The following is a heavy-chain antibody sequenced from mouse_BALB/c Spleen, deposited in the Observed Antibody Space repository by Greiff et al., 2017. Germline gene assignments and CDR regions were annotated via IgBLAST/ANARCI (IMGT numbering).Heavy chain of an antibody. CDR1: GFNIKGYY. J-gene: IGHJ4*01. D-gene: IGHD1-2*01. CDR2: IEPANGNT. V-gene: IGHV14-3*02. Sequence: VQLQQSGAELVKPGASVKLSCTATGFNIKGYYMHWVKQRPEQGLEWIGRIEPANGNTKYDPKFKGKATITADTSSNTAYLQLSSLTSEDTAVSYSANPYIAAATEAMDYWGQGTSVTVSS. CDR3: ANPYIAAATEAMDY.